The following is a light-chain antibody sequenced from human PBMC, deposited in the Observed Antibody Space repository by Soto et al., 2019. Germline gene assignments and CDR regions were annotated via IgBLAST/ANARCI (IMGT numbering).Light chain of an antibody. CDR1: QSVSSY. CDR2: DAS. V-gene: IGKV3-11*01. Sequence: EIXLTQSPATLSLSPGERATLSCRASQSVSSYLAWYQQKPGQAPRLLIYDASNRATGIPARFSGSGSGTDFTLTISSLEPEDFAVYYCQQRSNWLYTFGQGTKLEIK. CDR3: QQRSNWLYT. J-gene: IGKJ2*01.